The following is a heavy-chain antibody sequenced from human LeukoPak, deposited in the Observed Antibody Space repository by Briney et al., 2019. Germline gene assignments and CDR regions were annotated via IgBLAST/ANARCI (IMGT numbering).Heavy chain of an antibody. J-gene: IGHJ4*02. V-gene: IGHV6-1*01. CDR3: ARGQCSGGSCSMDY. Sequence: SQTLSLTCAISGDSVSSNSAAWNWIRRSPSRGLEWLGRTYYRSKWYNDYAVSVKSRITINPDTSKNQFSLQLNSVTPEDTAVYYCARGQCSGGSCSMDYWGQGTLVTVSS. CDR1: GDSVSSNSAA. CDR2: TYYRSKWYN. D-gene: IGHD2-15*01.